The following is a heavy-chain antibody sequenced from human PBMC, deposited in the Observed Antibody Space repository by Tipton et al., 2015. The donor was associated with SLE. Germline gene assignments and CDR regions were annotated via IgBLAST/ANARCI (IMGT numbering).Heavy chain of an antibody. V-gene: IGHV4-59*12. J-gene: IGHJ4*02. CDR2: IYYSGST. Sequence: TLSLTCTVSGGSISSYYWNWIRQPPGKGLEWIGYIYYSGSTNYNPSLKSRVTISVDMSKNQVSLKLSSVTAADTAVYYCARVAPTEVFDYWGQGTLVTVSS. CDR1: GGSISSYY. D-gene: IGHD1-1*01. CDR3: ARVAPTEVFDY.